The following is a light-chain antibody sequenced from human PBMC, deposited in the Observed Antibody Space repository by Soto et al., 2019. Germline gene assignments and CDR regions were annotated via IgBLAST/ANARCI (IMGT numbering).Light chain of an antibody. CDR1: QGIRSY. CDR3: QQLNTFPPFFT. Sequence: DIQLTQSPSFLSASVGDRVTITCRASQGIRSYLAWYQQRPGKAPELLIYGASTLRPGGASRFSGSGSGTEFTLTISSLQPEDFPTYFCQQLNTFPPFFTFGPGTKVDIK. V-gene: IGKV1-9*01. J-gene: IGKJ3*01. CDR2: GAS.